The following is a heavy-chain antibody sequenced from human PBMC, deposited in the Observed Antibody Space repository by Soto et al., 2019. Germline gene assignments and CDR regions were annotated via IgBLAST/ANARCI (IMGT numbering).Heavy chain of an antibody. CDR1: GFSFSTYS. CDR2: ISSRSYTI. D-gene: IGHD6-6*01. Sequence: EVQLVESGGGLVQPGGSLRLSCAASGFSFSTYSMNWVRQAPGKGLEWVSYISSRSYTIYYVDSVKGRFTISRDNAKNSLYLQMNSLRDEDTAVYYCARGGSSSDNGMDVWGQGNTVTVSS. J-gene: IGHJ6*02. V-gene: IGHV3-48*02. CDR3: ARGGSSSDNGMDV.